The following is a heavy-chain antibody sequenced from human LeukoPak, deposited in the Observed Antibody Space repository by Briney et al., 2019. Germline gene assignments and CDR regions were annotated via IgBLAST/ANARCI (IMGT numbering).Heavy chain of an antibody. CDR2: INGDGTTT. CDR3: ARDLRGIAARQFDY. D-gene: IGHD6-6*01. J-gene: IGHJ4*02. CDR1: GFTFSNFW. Sequence: GGSLRLSCAASGFTFSNFWMHWVRQAPGKGLVWVSRINGDGTTTAYADSVKGRFIISRDNSKNSLYLQMNSLRAEDTAVYYCARDLRGIAARQFDYWGQGTLVTVSS. V-gene: IGHV3-74*01.